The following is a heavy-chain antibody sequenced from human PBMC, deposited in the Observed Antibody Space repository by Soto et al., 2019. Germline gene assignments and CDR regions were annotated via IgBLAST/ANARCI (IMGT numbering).Heavy chain of an antibody. CDR1: GYTFTGYY. CDR2: INPNSGGT. J-gene: IGHJ3*02. Sequence: GASVKVSCKASGYTFTGYYMHWVRQAPGQGLEWMGWINPNSGGTNYAQKFQGRVTMTRDTSISTAYMELSRLRSDDTAVYYCASCPTRGSCYYDAFDIWGQGTMVTVSS. V-gene: IGHV1-2*02. D-gene: IGHD2-15*01. CDR3: ASCPTRGSCYYDAFDI.